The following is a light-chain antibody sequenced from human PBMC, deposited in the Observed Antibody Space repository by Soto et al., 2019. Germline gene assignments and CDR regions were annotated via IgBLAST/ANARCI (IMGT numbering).Light chain of an antibody. V-gene: IGKV1-8*01. Sequence: AIRMPQNPSSFSASTGDRVTITCRACQGISSYLPWYQQKPGKAPKLLVYAASTLQNGVPSRFSGSGSGTDFTLTISCLQAEDFATNFCQQYYTYPQTFGQGTKVYIK. CDR3: QQYYTYPQT. CDR1: QGISSY. CDR2: AAS. J-gene: IGKJ2*01.